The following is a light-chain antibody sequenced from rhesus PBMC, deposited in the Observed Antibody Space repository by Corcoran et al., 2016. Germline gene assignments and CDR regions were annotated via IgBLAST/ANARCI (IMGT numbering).Light chain of an antibody. CDR3: QQYNSLPWA. Sequence: DIQMTQSPSSMSASVGDRVTITCRASHGISSYLAWYQQKPGKAPKLLIYYATALQSGVPSSFRGSGSGTEITLTISSLPPGDFATYCCQQYNSLPWAFGQRTKVEIK. V-gene: IGKV1-25*01. CDR2: YAT. CDR1: HGISSY. J-gene: IGKJ1*01.